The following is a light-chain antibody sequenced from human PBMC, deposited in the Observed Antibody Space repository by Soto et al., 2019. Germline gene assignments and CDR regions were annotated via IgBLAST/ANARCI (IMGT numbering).Light chain of an antibody. CDR2: GAS. CDR3: QHYNNWPLFT. J-gene: IGKJ3*01. CDR1: QSVSSN. V-gene: IGKV3-15*01. Sequence: EIVMTQSPATLSVSPGERATLSCRASQSVSSNLAWYQQKPGQAPRLLIYGASTRATDIPATFSGSGSGTEFTRPISSLRSEDFPVYYCQHYNNWPLFTFGPETKEDIK.